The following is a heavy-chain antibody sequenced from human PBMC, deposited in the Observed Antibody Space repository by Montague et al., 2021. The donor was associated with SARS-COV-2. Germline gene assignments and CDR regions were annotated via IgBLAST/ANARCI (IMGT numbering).Heavy chain of an antibody. Sequence: SLRLSCAASGSTVSSTYMSWVRQAPGKGLEWISVIYSSGDTYHADSMKDRFTISRDNSKNTVYLQMHILRAEDTAVYYCASGMFDTWGRGTLVTVSS. CDR1: GSTVSSTY. V-gene: IGHV3-66*01. CDR3: ASGMFDT. J-gene: IGHJ5*02. CDR2: IYSSGDT.